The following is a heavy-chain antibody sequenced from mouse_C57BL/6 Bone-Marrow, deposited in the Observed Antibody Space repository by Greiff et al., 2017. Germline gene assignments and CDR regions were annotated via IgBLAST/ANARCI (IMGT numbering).Heavy chain of an antibody. V-gene: IGHV1-18*01. CDR2: INPNNGGT. CDR3: ARGQLPYYYAMDY. Sequence: EVKLEESGPELVKPGASVKIPCKASGYTFTDYNMDWVKQSHGKSLEWIGDINPNNGGTIYNQKFKGKATLTVDKSSSTAYMELRSLTSEDTAVYYCARGQLPYYYAMDYWGQGTSVTVSS. CDR1: GYTFTDYN. J-gene: IGHJ4*01. D-gene: IGHD3-2*01.